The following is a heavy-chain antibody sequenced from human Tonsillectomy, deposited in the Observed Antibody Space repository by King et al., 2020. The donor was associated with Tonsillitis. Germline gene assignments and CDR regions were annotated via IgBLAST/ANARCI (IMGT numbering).Heavy chain of an antibody. Sequence: VQLVESGGGLVQPGGSLRLSCAASGFMFSSYWMYWVRQAPGKGLVWVSRINSDGSRTNYADSVKGRFTISRDNARNTMYLQMNSLRAEDTAVYYCARCIVEMTTVGYFDYWGQGTLVTVSS. CDR2: INSDGSRT. V-gene: IGHV3-74*01. CDR3: ARCIVEMTTVGYFDY. CDR1: GFMFSSYW. J-gene: IGHJ4*02. D-gene: IGHD5-24*01.